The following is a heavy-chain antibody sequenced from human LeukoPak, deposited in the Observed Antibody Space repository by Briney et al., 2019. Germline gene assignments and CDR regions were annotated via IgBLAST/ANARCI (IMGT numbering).Heavy chain of an antibody. CDR2: ISSSSYI. CDR1: GFTFSSYS. D-gene: IGHD2-15*01. V-gene: IGHV3-21*01. CDR3: ARSSPIMTPKAYYFDY. Sequence: AGGSLRLSCAASGFTFSSYSRNWVRQAPGKGLEWVSSISSSSYIYYADSVKGRFTISRDNAKNSLYLQMNSLRAEDTAVYYCARSSPIMTPKAYYFDYWGQGTLVTVSS. J-gene: IGHJ4*02.